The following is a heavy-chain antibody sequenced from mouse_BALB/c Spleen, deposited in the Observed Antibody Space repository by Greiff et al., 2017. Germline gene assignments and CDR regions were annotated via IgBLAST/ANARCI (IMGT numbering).Heavy chain of an antibody. Sequence: EVKLVESGGGLVKPGGSLKLSCAASGFTFSDYYMYWVRQTPEKRLEWVATISDGGSYTYYPDSVKGRFTISRDNAKNNLYLQMSSLKSEDTAMYYCARGGNYAAMDYWGQGTSVTVSS. CDR3: ARGGNYAAMDY. J-gene: IGHJ4*01. D-gene: IGHD2-1*01. CDR1: GFTFSDYY. CDR2: ISDGGSYT. V-gene: IGHV5-4*02.